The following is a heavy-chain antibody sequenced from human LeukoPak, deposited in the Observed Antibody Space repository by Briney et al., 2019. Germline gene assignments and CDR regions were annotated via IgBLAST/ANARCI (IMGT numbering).Heavy chain of an antibody. CDR3: AKDKRSYCSSTSCYDAPDY. Sequence: PGGSLRLSCAASGFTFDDYAMHWVRQAPGKGLEWVSHISGDGGSTYYADSVKGRFTISRDNSKNSLYLQMNSLRTEDTALYYCAKDKRSYCSSTSCYDAPDYWGQGTLVTVSS. CDR1: GFTFDDYA. CDR2: ISGDGGST. V-gene: IGHV3-43*02. D-gene: IGHD2-2*01. J-gene: IGHJ4*02.